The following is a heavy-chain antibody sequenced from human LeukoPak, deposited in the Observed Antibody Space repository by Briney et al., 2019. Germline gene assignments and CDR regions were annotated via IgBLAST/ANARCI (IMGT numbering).Heavy chain of an antibody. Sequence: GESLKISCKGSGYGFTSYWIGWVRQMPGKGLEWMGIIYPGDSDTRYSPSFQGQVTLSADKSISTAYLQWSSLKASDTAMYYCARLGGTAMIFNYFDYWGQGTLVTVSS. CDR3: ARLGGTAMIFNYFDY. J-gene: IGHJ4*02. V-gene: IGHV5-51*01. D-gene: IGHD3/OR15-3a*01. CDR2: IYPGDSDT. CDR1: GYGFTSYW.